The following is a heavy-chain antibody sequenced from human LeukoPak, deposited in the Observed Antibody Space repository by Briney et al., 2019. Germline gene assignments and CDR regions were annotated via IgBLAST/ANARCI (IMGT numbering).Heavy chain of an antibody. D-gene: IGHD4-17*01. Sequence: ASVKVPCKASGYTFTGYYMHWVRQAPGQGLEWMGWINPNSGGTNYAQKFQGWVTMTRDTSISTAYMELSRLRSDDTAVYYCARGYGDYGAEYFQHWGQGTLVTVSS. CDR3: ARGYGDYGAEYFQH. V-gene: IGHV1-2*04. CDR2: INPNSGGT. CDR1: GYTFTGYY. J-gene: IGHJ1*01.